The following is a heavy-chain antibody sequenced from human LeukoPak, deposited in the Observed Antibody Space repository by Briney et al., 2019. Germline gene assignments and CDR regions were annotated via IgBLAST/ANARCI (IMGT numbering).Heavy chain of an antibody. CDR1: GFMFNRFL. D-gene: IGHD3-22*01. Sequence: GKSLRLSCAASGFMFNRFLIHWVRQAPGKGLEWVSAISYDGDKTYYADSVKGRFTISRDNSKSALLLHMNTLRTEDTAVYYCARDPGYDSSGYPQFFQSWGQGTLVTVSS. CDR3: ARDPGYDSSGYPQFFQS. J-gene: IGHJ4*02. V-gene: IGHV3-30-3*01. CDR2: ISYDGDKT.